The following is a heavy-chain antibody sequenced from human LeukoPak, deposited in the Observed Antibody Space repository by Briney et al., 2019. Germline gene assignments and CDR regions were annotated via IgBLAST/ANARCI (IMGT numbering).Heavy chain of an antibody. CDR1: AGSISNYY. CDR2: ISYSGST. V-gene: IGHV4-59*08. Sequence: SETLSLTCTVSAGSISNYYWSWIRQPPGKGLEWIGYISYSGSTNYNPSLKSRVTISVDTSKNQFSLKLSSVTAADAAVYYCARGEYSYGLGLFDYWGQGTLVTVSS. D-gene: IGHD5-18*01. CDR3: ARGEYSYGLGLFDY. J-gene: IGHJ4*02.